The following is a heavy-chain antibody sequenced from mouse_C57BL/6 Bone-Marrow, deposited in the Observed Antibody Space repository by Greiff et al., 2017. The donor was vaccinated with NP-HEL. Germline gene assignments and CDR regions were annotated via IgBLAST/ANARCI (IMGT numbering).Heavy chain of an antibody. D-gene: IGHD2-5*01. Sequence: VQLQQSGAELVKPGASVKLSCKASGYTFTSYWITWVKQRPGQGLEWIGVIYPGSGSTNYNEKFKSKATLTVDTSSSTAYMQRSSLTSEDSAVYCATRSEAYYSNPFAYWGQGTLVTVSA. V-gene: IGHV1-55*01. CDR1: GYTFTSYW. CDR3: TRSEAYYSNPFAY. CDR2: IYPGSGST. J-gene: IGHJ3*01.